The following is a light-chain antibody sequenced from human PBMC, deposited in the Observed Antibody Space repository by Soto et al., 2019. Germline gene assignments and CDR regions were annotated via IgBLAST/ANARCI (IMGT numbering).Light chain of an antibody. J-gene: IGLJ3*02. Sequence: QSVLTQPPSVSGAPGQRVTISCTGSSSNIGAGYPVHWYQQLPGTAPKLLVAGNRPSGVPDRFSVAKSGASASLAITGLQAEDEADYYCQSYDSSLSRRWVFGGGTKLTVL. V-gene: IGLV1-40*01. CDR1: SSNIGAGYP. CDR3: QSYDSSLSRRWV. CDR2: G.